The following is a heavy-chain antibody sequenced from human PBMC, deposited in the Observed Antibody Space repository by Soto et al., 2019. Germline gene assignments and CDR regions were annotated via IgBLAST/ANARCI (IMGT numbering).Heavy chain of an antibody. CDR2: IYYGGST. CDR3: VGSRIRFLEWSNLDY. V-gene: IGHV4-30-4*01. D-gene: IGHD3-3*01. Sequence: PSETLSLTCTVSGGSISSGDYYWSWIRQPPGKGLEWIGYIYYGGSTYYNPSLKSRVTISVDTSKNQFSLKLSSVTAADTAVYYCVGSRIRFLEWSNLDYWGQGTLVTVSS. CDR1: GGSISSGDYY. J-gene: IGHJ4*02.